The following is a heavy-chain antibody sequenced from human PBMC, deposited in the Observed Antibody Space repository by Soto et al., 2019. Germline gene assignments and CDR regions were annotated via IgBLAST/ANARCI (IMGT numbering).Heavy chain of an antibody. Sequence: ASVKVSCKASGGTFSSYAISWVRQAPGQGLEWMGGITPIFGTANYAQKFQGRVTITADESTSTAYMELSSLRSEDTAVYYCATLQQQLVRGGSDYWGQGTLVTVSS. J-gene: IGHJ4*02. CDR1: GGTFSSYA. CDR3: ATLQQQLVRGGSDY. V-gene: IGHV1-69*13. CDR2: ITPIFGTA. D-gene: IGHD6-13*01.